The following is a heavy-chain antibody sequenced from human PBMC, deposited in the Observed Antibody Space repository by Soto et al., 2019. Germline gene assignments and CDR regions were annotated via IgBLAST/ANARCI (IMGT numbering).Heavy chain of an antibody. CDR2: ISYDGSNK. V-gene: IGHV3-30*18. Sequence: PGGSLRLSCAASGFTFSSYGMHWVRQAPGKGLEWVAVISYDGSNKYYADSVKGRFTISRDNSKNTLYLQMNSLRAEDTAVYYCAKETGTTSFWPGFDPWGQGTLVTVSS. J-gene: IGHJ5*02. D-gene: IGHD1-7*01. CDR1: GFTFSSYG. CDR3: AKETGTTSFWPGFDP.